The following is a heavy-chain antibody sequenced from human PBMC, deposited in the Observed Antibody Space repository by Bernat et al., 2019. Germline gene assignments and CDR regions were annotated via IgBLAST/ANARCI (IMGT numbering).Heavy chain of an antibody. CDR2: INPNSGGT. J-gene: IGHJ5*02. D-gene: IGHD2-15*01. Sequence: QVQLVQSGAEVKKPGASVKVSCKASGYTFTGYYMHWVRQAPGQGLEWMGWINPNSGGTNYAQKFQGWVTMTRDTSISTAYMELSRLRSDDTAVYYCAREEKGYCSGGRCYWNNWFDPWGQGTLVTVSS. CDR1: GYTFTGYY. V-gene: IGHV1-2*04. CDR3: AREEKGYCSGGRCYWNNWFDP.